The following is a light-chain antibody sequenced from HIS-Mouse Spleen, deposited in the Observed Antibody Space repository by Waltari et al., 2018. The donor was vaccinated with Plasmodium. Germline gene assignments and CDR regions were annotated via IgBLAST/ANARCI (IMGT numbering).Light chain of an antibody. Sequence: DIQMTQSPSSLSASVGDRVTITCQASQSISSYLNWYQQKPGKAPKLLIYAASSSQSGVPSRFSGSGSGTDFTLSISSLQPEDFATYYCQQSYSTWTFGQGTKVEIK. CDR3: QQSYSTWT. J-gene: IGKJ1*01. CDR1: QSISSY. CDR2: AAS. V-gene: IGKV1-39*01.